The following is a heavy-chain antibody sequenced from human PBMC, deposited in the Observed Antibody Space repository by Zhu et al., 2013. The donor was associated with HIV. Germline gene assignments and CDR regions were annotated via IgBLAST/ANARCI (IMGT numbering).Heavy chain of an antibody. D-gene: IGHD2-2*02. V-gene: IGHV1-69*12. Sequence: QVQLVQSGAEVKKPGSSVKVSCKASGGTFSSYAISWVRQAPGQGLEWMGGIIPIFGTANYAQKFQGRVTITADESTSTAYMELSSLRSEDTAVYYCARQNEDIVVVPAAILREYYYYGMDVWGQGTTVTVSS. CDR2: IIPIFGTA. CDR3: ARQNEDIVVVPAAILREYYYYGMDV. CDR1: GGTFSSYA. J-gene: IGHJ6*02.